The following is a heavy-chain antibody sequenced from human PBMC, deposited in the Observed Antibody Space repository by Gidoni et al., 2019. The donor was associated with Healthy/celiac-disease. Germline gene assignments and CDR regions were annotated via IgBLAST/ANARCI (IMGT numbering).Heavy chain of an antibody. Sequence: EVQLVESGGGLVKPGGSLRLSCAASGFTFSSYSMNWVRQAPGKGLEWVSSISSSSSYIYYADSVKGRFTISRDNAKNSLYLQMNSLSAEDTAVYYCARDNIAAAGPNWFDPWGQGTLVTVSS. J-gene: IGHJ5*02. V-gene: IGHV3-21*01. D-gene: IGHD6-13*01. CDR1: GFTFSSYS. CDR2: ISSSSSYI. CDR3: ARDNIAAAGPNWFDP.